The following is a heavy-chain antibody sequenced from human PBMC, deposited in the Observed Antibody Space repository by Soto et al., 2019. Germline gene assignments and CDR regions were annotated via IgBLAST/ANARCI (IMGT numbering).Heavy chain of an antibody. J-gene: IGHJ6*02. CDR3: ARGQEVWWNAGPLGLHGLDV. V-gene: IGHV1-8*01. CDR2: MNPNSGNT. CDR1: RYTFISYD. D-gene: IGHD3-16*01. Sequence: QVQLVQSGAEVKKSGASVKVSCKASRYTFISYDINWVRQATGQGLEWMGWMNPNSGNTGYAQKFQGRITMTRNTSTNTAYMGLSSLRSEDTAVYYCARGQEVWWNAGPLGLHGLDVWGQGTTVTVSS.